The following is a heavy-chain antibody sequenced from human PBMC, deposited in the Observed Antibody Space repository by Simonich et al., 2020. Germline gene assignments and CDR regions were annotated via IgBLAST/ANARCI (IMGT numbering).Heavy chain of an antibody. D-gene: IGHD2-15*01. V-gene: IGHV1-69*09. CDR1: VGTFSSYA. J-gene: IGHJ6*03. Sequence: QVQLVQSGAEVKKPGSSVKVSCKASVGTFSSYAISWVRQAQGKGLEWKGGIIPHLGIANHAQNFPGRLTITADKSTSTAYMERSSLRSEDTAVYYCARGGLADRRIVYYYYMDVWGKGTTVTVSS. CDR3: ARGGLADRRIVYYYYMDV. CDR2: IIPHLGIA.